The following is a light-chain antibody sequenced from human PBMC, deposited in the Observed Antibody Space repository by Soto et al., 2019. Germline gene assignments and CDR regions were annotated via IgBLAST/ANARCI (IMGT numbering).Light chain of an antibody. Sequence: EIVLTQSPGTLSLSPGERATLSCRASQSVSSYLAWYQQKPGQAPRLLIYGASSRATGIPDRFSSSGSGTDFTLTISRLEPEDFAVYYCHQYGNSYTFGPGTKVDIK. V-gene: IGKV3-20*01. CDR3: HQYGNSYT. CDR2: GAS. J-gene: IGKJ3*01. CDR1: QSVSSY.